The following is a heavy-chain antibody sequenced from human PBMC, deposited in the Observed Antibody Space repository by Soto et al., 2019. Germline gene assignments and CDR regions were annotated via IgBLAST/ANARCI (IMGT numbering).Heavy chain of an antibody. CDR3: ASYGDTAMVDYFDY. CDR1: GGTFSSDT. V-gene: IGHV1-69*02. CDR2: IIPILGIA. D-gene: IGHD5-18*01. J-gene: IGHJ4*02. Sequence: ASVKVSCKASGGTFSSDTISWVRQAPGQGLEWIGRIIPILGIANYAQKFQGRVTITADKSTSTAYMEQSSLRSEDTAVYYCASYGDTAMVDYFDYWGRGTLVPVCS.